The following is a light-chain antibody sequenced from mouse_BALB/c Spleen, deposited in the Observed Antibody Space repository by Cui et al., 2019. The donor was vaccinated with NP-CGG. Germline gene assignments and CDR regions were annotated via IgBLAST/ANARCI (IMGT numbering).Light chain of an antibody. Sequence: QAVLTQESAPTTSPGETVTLTCRSSTGAVTTSNYDNWVQEKPDHLFTGLIGGTNNRAPGVPARFSGSLIGDKAALTITGAQTEDEAIYFCALWYSNHWVFGGGTKLTVL. J-gene: IGLJ1*01. V-gene: IGLV1*01. CDR3: ALWYSNHWV. CDR1: TGAVTTSNY. CDR2: GTN.